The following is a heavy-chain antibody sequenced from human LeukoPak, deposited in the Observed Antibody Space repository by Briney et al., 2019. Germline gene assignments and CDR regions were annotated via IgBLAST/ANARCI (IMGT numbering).Heavy chain of an antibody. CDR2: IIPIFGTA. Sequence: SVKVSCKASGGTFSSYAISWMRQARGQGLEWMGGIIPIFGTANYAQKFQGRVTITADESTSTAYMELSSLRSEDTAVYYCARFRWCTSCFAFDIWGQGTMVTVSS. D-gene: IGHD2-2*01. CDR1: GGTFSSYA. CDR3: ARFRWCTSCFAFDI. J-gene: IGHJ3*02. V-gene: IGHV1-69*01.